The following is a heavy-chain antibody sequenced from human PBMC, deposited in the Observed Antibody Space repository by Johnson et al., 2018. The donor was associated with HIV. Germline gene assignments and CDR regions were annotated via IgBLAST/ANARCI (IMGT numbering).Heavy chain of an antibody. J-gene: IGHJ3*02. CDR1: GFTFSSYG. Sequence: QVQLVESGGGVVQPGRSLRLSCAASGFTFSSYGMHWVRQAPGKGLEWVAIIWYDGSNKYYADSVKGRFTISRDNSKNTLYLQMNSLRAEDTAVYYCARDSDSLYAFDIWGQGTMVTVSS. CDR3: ARDSDSLYAFDI. CDR2: IWYDGSNK. V-gene: IGHV3-33*01. D-gene: IGHD3-22*01.